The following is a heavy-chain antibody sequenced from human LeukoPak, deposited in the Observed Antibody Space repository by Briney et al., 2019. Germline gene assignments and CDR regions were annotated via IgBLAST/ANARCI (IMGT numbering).Heavy chain of an antibody. J-gene: IGHJ3*02. CDR3: ARGPGFSSGEEAFDI. CDR2: IYYSGTT. V-gene: IGHV4-59*01. D-gene: IGHD6-19*01. CDR1: GGSISSYY. Sequence: SETLSLTCTVSGGSISSYYWSWIRQPWIRQPPGKGLAWIGYIYYSGTTNYNPSLKSRVTISVDTSKNQFSLKLSSVTAADTAVYYCARGPGFSSGEEAFDIWGQGTMVSVSS.